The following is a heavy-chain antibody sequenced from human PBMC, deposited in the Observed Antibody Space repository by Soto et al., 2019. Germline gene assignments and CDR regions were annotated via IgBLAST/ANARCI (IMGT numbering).Heavy chain of an antibody. CDR2: ISSNSGTI. D-gene: IGHD6-6*01. CDR3: ARVPPSSSSWYFDL. J-gene: IGHJ2*01. Sequence: QSGGSLRLSCAASGFTFSTYSMNWVRQAPGKGLEWLSYISSNSGTIYYADSVKGRFTISRDNAKNSLFLQMNSLRAEDTAVYYCARVPPSSSSWYFDLWGRGTLVTVPS. CDR1: GFTFSTYS. V-gene: IGHV3-48*01.